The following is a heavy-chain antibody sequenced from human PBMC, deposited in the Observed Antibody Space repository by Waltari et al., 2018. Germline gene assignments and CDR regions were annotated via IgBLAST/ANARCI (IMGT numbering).Heavy chain of an antibody. V-gene: IGHV1-2*02. CDR2: INPNSGGT. D-gene: IGHD5-12*01. CDR3: ARMVATFTGWFDP. Sequence: QVQLVQSGAAAKKPGASVKVSCKASGYTFTGYYMHWVRQAPGQGLEWMGWINPNSGGTNYAQKFQGRVTMTRDTSISTAYMELSRLRSDDTAVYYCARMVATFTGWFDPWGQGTLVTVSS. CDR1: GYTFTGYY. J-gene: IGHJ5*02.